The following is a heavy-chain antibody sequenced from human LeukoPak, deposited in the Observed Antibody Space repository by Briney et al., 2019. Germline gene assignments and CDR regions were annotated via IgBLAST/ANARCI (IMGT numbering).Heavy chain of an antibody. CDR3: ARYTAVAGTNWFDP. J-gene: IGHJ5*02. Sequence: SETLSLTCTVSGGSISSSSYYWGWIRQAPGKGLEWIGSIYYSGSTYYNPSLKSRVTISVDTSKNQFSLRLSSVTAADTAVYYCARYTAVAGTNWFDPWGQGTLVTVSS. V-gene: IGHV4-39*07. CDR1: GGSISSSSYY. CDR2: IYYSGST. D-gene: IGHD6-19*01.